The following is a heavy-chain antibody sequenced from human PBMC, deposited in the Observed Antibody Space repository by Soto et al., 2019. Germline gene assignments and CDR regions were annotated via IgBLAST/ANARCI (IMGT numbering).Heavy chain of an antibody. CDR1: GYTFTCSY. CDR2: INPNSGGT. J-gene: IGHJ6*02. CDR3: ARDGTRTGYYYGMDV. V-gene: IGHV1-2*02. Sequence: GPSVEVSWKASGYTFTCSYTHWVRQSHVQVLEWMGWINPNSGGTNYAQKFQGRVTMTRDTSISTAYMELSRLRSDDTAVYYCARDGTRTGYYYGMDVWGQGNTVTGSS. D-gene: IGHD1-26*01.